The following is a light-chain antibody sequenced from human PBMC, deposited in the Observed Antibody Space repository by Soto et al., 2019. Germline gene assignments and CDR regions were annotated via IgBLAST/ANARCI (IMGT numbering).Light chain of an antibody. Sequence: DIQMTQSPSSLSASVGDRVTITCRASQGIRHDLGWYQQKPGKALKRLIYTASSLQSGVPSRFSGSGSGTEFTLTISSLQPEDVATYYCQKYNSAPLTFGGGTKVDIK. CDR1: QGIRHD. V-gene: IGKV1-27*01. CDR3: QKYNSAPLT. CDR2: TAS. J-gene: IGKJ4*01.